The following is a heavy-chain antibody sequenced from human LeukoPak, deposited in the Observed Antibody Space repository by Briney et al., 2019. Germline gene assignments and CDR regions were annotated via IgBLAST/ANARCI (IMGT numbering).Heavy chain of an antibody. CDR1: GGSISSSTYY. V-gene: IGHV4-61*02. J-gene: IGHJ4*02. CDR2: IYTSGST. CDR3: ARGPTTVTRAFDY. Sequence: SETLSLTCTVSGGSISSSTYYWSWIRQPAGKGLEWIGRIYTSGSTNYNPSLKSRVTMSVDTSKNQFSLKLSSVTAADTAVYYCARGPTTVTRAFDYWGQGTLVTVSS. D-gene: IGHD4-17*01.